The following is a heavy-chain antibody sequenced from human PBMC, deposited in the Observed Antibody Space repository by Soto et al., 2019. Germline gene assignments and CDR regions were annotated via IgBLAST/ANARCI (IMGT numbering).Heavy chain of an antibody. CDR1: GGSFSGYY. Sequence: SETLSLTCAVYGGSFSGYYWSWIRQPPGKGLEWIGEINHSGSTNYNPSLKIRVTISVDTSKNQFSLKLSSVTAADTAVYYCARGGRAVAGNWFDPWGQGTLVTVS. CDR3: ARGGRAVAGNWFDP. CDR2: INHSGST. V-gene: IGHV4-34*01. J-gene: IGHJ5*02. D-gene: IGHD6-19*01.